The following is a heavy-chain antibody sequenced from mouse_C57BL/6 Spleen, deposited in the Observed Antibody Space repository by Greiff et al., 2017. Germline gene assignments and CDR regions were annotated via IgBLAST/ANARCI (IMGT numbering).Heavy chain of an antibody. CDR2: IYPRSGNT. CDR3: ARGYDYDAMDY. Sequence: VKLMESGAELARPGASVKLSCKASGYTFTSYGISWVKQRTGQGLEWIGEIYPRSGNTYYNEKFKGKATLTADKSSSTAYMELRSLTSEDAAVYFCARGYDYDAMDYWGQGTSVTVSS. V-gene: IGHV1-81*01. J-gene: IGHJ4*01. D-gene: IGHD2-10*02. CDR1: GYTFTSYG.